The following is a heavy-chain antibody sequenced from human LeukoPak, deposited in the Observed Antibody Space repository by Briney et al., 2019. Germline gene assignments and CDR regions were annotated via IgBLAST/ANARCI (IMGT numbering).Heavy chain of an antibody. CDR3: AKDAPLYCSSTSCLNWFDP. Sequence: PGGSLRLSCAASGFTFSSYAMSWVRQAPGKGLEWVSAISGSGGSTYYADSVKGRFTISRDNSKNTLYLQMNSLRAEDTAVYYCAKDAPLYCSSTSCLNWFDPWGQGTLVTVSS. J-gene: IGHJ5*02. CDR1: GFTFSSYA. V-gene: IGHV3-23*01. CDR2: ISGSGGST. D-gene: IGHD2-2*01.